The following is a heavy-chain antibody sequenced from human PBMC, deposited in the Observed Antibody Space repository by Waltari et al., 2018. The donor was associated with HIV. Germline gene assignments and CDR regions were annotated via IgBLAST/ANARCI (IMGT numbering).Heavy chain of an antibody. V-gene: IGHV4-61*01. CDR1: GGSVSSGSYY. CDR2: IYYSGST. CDR3: ARTRITMVRGVMPEVYWYFDL. J-gene: IGHJ2*01. D-gene: IGHD3-10*01. Sequence: QVQLQESGPGLVKPSETLSLTCTVSGGSVSSGSYYWSWIRQPPGKGLEWIGYIYYSGSTNYNPARKSRVTISVDTSKNQFSLKLSSVTAADTAVYYCARTRITMVRGVMPEVYWYFDLWGRGTLVTVSS.